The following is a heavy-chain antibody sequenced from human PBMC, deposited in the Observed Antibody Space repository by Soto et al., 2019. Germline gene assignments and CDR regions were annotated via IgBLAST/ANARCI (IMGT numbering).Heavy chain of an antibody. D-gene: IGHD1-26*01. CDR1: GYTFSSYG. CDR2: ISAYNGNT. J-gene: IGHJ4*02. Sequence: ASVKVSCKAFGYTFSSYGISWVRQAPGQGLEWMGWISAYNGNTKYAQKLQGRVTMTTDTSTSTAYMELRSLRSDDTAVYYCARREVATTLDFDYWGQGTLVTVSS. CDR3: ARREVATTLDFDY. V-gene: IGHV1-18*01.